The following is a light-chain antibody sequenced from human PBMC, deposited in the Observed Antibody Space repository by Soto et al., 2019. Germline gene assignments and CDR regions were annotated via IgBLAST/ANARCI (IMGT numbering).Light chain of an antibody. CDR1: QSVSSN. J-gene: IGKJ1*01. Sequence: EIVMTQSPATLSVSPGERATLSCRASQSVSSNLAWYQQKPGQAPRLLIYGASTRATGIPARFSGSGSGTKFTLTISSLQSEDFAVYHCQQYNTWPPWTFGQGTKVEIK. V-gene: IGKV3-15*01. CDR2: GAS. CDR3: QQYNTWPPWT.